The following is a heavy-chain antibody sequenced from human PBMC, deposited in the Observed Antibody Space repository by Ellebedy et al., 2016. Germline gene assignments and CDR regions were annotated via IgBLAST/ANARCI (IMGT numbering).Heavy chain of an antibody. J-gene: IGHJ4*02. Sequence: GESLKISXAASGFTFSDHYLSWIRQDPGKGLEWVSYISRDSGTTIYYADSVKGRFTISRDNAKNSVYLQMNSLRAEDTAVYYCARSGVSTTGDRKVIDYWGQGTLVTVSS. CDR2: ISRDSGTTI. CDR3: ARSGVSTTGDRKVIDY. D-gene: IGHD1-1*01. V-gene: IGHV3-11*01. CDR1: GFTFSDHY.